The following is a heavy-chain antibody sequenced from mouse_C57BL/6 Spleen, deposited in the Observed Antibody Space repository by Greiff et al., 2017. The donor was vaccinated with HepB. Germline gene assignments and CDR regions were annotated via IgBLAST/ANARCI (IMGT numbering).Heavy chain of an antibody. V-gene: IGHV1-64*01. CDR1: GYTFTSYW. J-gene: IGHJ3*01. D-gene: IGHD2-4*01. CDR3: ARGRLPSWFAY. Sequence: QVQLQQPGAELVKPGASVKLSCKASGYTFTSYWMHWVKQRPGQGLEWIGMVHPNSGSTNYNEKFKSKATLTVDKSSSTAYMQLSSLTSDDSAVYYCARGRLPSWFAYWGQGTLVTVSA. CDR2: VHPNSGST.